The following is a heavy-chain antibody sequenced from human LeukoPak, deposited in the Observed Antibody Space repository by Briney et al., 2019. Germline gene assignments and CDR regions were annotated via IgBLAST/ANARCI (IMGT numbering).Heavy chain of an antibody. V-gene: IGHV1-2*02. CDR2: INPNRATT. D-gene: IGHD2-8*01. CDR1: GYIFTDYY. J-gene: IGHJ4*02. Sequence: ASVKVSCKASGYIFTDYYIHWMRQAPGQGLEWLGWINPNRATTNYAQKFQGRVTMTRDTSTTTAYLELTGLRPDDTALYYCARRFCTNGACYEVLDYWGQGTLVSVSS. CDR3: ARRFCTNGACYEVLDY.